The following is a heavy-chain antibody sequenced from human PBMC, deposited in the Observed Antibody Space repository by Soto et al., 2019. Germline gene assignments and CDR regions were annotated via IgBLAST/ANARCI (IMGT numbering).Heavy chain of an antibody. Sequence: GGSLRLSCXASGFTFSSYAMHWVRQAPGKGLEWVAVISYDGSNKYYADSVKGRFTISRDNSKNTLYLQMNSLRAEDTAVYYCARELDYGDYVNSGASAPLPATYGMDVWGQGTTVTVSS. V-gene: IGHV3-30-3*01. D-gene: IGHD4-17*01. J-gene: IGHJ6*02. CDR3: ARELDYGDYVNSGASAPLPATYGMDV. CDR2: ISYDGSNK. CDR1: GFTFSSYA.